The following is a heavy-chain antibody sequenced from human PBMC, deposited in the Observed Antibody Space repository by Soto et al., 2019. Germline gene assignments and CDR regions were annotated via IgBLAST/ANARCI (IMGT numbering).Heavy chain of an antibody. Sequence: QVQLQESGPGLVKPSQTLSLTCTVSGGSISSGGYYWSWIRQHPGKGLEWIGYIYYSGRTYYNPSLKSRVTLSVDASKNQFSLKLSSVTAADTAVYYCARSGSVSYYFDYWGQGTLVTVSS. V-gene: IGHV4-31*03. D-gene: IGHD6-25*01. CDR1: GGSISSGGYY. CDR2: IYYSGRT. J-gene: IGHJ4*02. CDR3: ARSGSVSYYFDY.